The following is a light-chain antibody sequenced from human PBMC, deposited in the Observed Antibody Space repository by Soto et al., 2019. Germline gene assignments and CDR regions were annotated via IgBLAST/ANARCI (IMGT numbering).Light chain of an antibody. Sequence: QSVLTQAACVSGSPGQSITISCTGTSSDFGVYNYVSWYRQYPGRAPKVLIVEVSNRPSGVSNRFSGSKSGNTASLTISGLQAEDEADYYCSSYTTSATYVFGTGTKVTVL. V-gene: IGLV2-14*01. J-gene: IGLJ1*01. CDR3: SSYTTSATYV. CDR2: EVS. CDR1: SSDFGVYNY.